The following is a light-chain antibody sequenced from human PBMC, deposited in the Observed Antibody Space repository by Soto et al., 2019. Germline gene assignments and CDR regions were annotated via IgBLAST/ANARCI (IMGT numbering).Light chain of an antibody. Sequence: EIVLTQSPATLSLSPGERATLSCRASQRFSTYLTWYQHKPGQAPRLLIFDASNRATGTPARFGGSGSGTDFTLTISSLEPEDFAVYYCQQREHWPPITFGQGTRLEIK. J-gene: IGKJ5*01. V-gene: IGKV3-11*01. CDR2: DAS. CDR3: QQREHWPPIT. CDR1: QRFSTY.